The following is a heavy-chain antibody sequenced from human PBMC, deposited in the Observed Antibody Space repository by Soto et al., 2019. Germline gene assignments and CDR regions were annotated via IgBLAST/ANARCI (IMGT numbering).Heavy chain of an antibody. CDR1: GYTFTGYY. V-gene: IGHV1-2*04. D-gene: IGHD2-2*01. J-gene: IGHJ6*03. Sequence: PSVKVSCKASGYTFTGYYIHWVRQAPGQGLEWMGWINPNSGGTNYAQKFQGWVTMTRDTSISTAYMELSRLRSDDTAVYYCAKDGGSTSCYACYYYMDAWGKGTTVTVSS. CDR3: AKDGGSTSCYACYYYMDA. CDR2: INPNSGGT.